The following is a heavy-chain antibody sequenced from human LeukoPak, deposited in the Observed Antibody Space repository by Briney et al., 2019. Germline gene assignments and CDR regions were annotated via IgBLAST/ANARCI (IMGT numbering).Heavy chain of an antibody. CDR2: IYYRGNT. J-gene: IGHJ4*02. V-gene: IGHV4-39*01. CDR1: GGSISSSSFY. D-gene: IGHD5-24*01. Sequence: SETLSLTCTVSGGSISSSSFYWGWIRQPPGKGLEWIGSIYYRGNTYYNPSLKSRVTISVGTSKNQFSLKLSSVTAADTAVYYCTRSRGGYISTFDYWGQGTLVTVSS. CDR3: TRSRGGYISTFDY.